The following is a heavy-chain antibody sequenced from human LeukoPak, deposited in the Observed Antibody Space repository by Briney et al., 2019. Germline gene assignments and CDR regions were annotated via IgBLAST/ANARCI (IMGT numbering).Heavy chain of an antibody. CDR1: GYTFTSYD. D-gene: IGHD1-1*01. CDR3: ATKGRVWNPIYYFDY. CDR2: MSPNSGDT. Sequence: ASVKVSCKASGYTFTSYDFNWVRQATGQRPEWMGWMSPNSGDTGYAQKFQDRVTMTRNTSISTAYMELSSLRSEDTAVYYCATKGRVWNPIYYFDYWGQGTLVTVSS. J-gene: IGHJ4*02. V-gene: IGHV1-8*01.